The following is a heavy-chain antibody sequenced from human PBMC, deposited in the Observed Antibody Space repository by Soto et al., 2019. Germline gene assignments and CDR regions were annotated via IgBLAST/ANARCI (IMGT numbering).Heavy chain of an antibody. CDR1: VFTFISYA. J-gene: IGHJ5*01. Sequence: GRSLRPSCQAPVFTFISYAMTWFRKAQGKGLEWVSDSSGSVGNTYYADSVKGRFTIARDNSKNTRYLQMNSLRAEDKAVYYWAKKMAFARSIAYAGTGWFDSWGQGTLVTVSS. CDR2: SSGSVGNT. V-gene: IGHV3-23*01. CDR3: AKKMAFARSIAYAGTGWFDS. D-gene: IGHD6-13*01.